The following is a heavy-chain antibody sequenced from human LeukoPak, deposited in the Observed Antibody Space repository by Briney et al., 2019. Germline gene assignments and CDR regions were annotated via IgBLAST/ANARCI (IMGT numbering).Heavy chain of an antibody. V-gene: IGHV1-18*01. D-gene: IGHD3-3*01. CDR3: AREYDFWSGSPLRDYYGMDV. J-gene: IGHJ6*02. CDR1: GYTFTSYG. CDR2: ISAYNSNT. Sequence: ASVKVSCKASGYTFTSYGISWVRQAPGQGLEWMGWISAYNSNTNYAQKLQGRVTMTTDTSTSTAYMELRSLRSDDTAVYYCAREYDFWSGSPLRDYYGMDVWGQGTTLTVSS.